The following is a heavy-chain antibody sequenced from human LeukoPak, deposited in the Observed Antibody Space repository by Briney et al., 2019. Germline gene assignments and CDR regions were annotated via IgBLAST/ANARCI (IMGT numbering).Heavy chain of an antibody. CDR2: IYPGDSDT. CDR1: GYSFTSYW. J-gene: IGHJ5*02. CDR3: ARRYYGSGSYYNWFDP. V-gene: IGHV5-51*01. D-gene: IGHD3-10*01. Sequence: PGESLKISCKGSGYSFTSYWIGWVRQMPGKGLEWMGIIYPGDSDTRYSPSFQGQVTISADKSISTAYLQWSSLKASATAMYYCARRYYGSGSYYNWFDPWGQGTLVTVSS.